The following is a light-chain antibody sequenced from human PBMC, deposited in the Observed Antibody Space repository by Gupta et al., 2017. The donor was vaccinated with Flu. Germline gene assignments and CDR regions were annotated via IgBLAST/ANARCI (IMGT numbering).Light chain of an antibody. CDR3: AVWDDGLEGGV. J-gene: IGLJ3*02. Sequence: QSVLSQPPSASGTPGQRLTISCSGSSSNIGSNSVNWYQQVSGTAPKLLIDSSNQRPSGVPGRFAGSKAGSSDYLAIRGLKSEDEAEYYCAVWDDGLEGGVFGGGTKVAVL. V-gene: IGLV1-44*01. CDR1: SSNIGSNS. CDR2: SSN.